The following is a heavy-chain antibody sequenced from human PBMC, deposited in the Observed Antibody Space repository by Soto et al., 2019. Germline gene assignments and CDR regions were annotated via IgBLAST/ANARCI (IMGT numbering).Heavy chain of an antibody. D-gene: IGHD4-17*01. V-gene: IGHV3-74*01. J-gene: IGHJ4*01. Sequence: HPGGSLRLSCAACGFTFSSYWMHWVRQSPGKGLVWVSRINPDGSRTSYADSVKGRFTISRDNAKNTLYLQMNSLGADDTAVYYCARVAVTTYYFDYWGHGTLVTVSS. CDR3: ARVAVTTYYFDY. CDR1: GFTFSSYW. CDR2: INPDGSRT.